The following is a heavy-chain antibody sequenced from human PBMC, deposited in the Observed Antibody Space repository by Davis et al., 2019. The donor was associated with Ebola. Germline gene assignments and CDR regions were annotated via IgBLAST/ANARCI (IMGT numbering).Heavy chain of an antibody. V-gene: IGHV3-7*01. CDR3: ARGIAWFDP. Sequence: GGSLRLSCAASGFTFSSYWMSWVRQAPGKGLEWVANIKQDGSEKYYVDSVKGRFTISRDNDKNSLSLQMNGLRDEDRAVYYCARGIAWFDPWGQGTLVTVSS. CDR1: GFTFSSYW. D-gene: IGHD2-21*01. J-gene: IGHJ5*02. CDR2: IKQDGSEK.